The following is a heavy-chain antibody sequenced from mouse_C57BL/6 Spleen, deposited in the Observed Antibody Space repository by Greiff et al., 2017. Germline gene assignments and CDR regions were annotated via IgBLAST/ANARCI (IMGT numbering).Heavy chain of an antibody. CDR1: GFTFSSYG. V-gene: IGHV5-6*01. J-gene: IGHJ4*01. CDR3: ARDDGYYVSYAMDY. CDR2: ISSGGSYT. D-gene: IGHD2-3*01. Sequence: EVKLVESGGDLVKPGGSLKLSCAASGFTFSSYGMSWVRQTPDKRLEWVATISSGGSYTYYPDSVKGRFTISRDNAKNTLYLQMSSLKSEDTAMYYCARDDGYYVSYAMDYWGQGTSVTVSS.